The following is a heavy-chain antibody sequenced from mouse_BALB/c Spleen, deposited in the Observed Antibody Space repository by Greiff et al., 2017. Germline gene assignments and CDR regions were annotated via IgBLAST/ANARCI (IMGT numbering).Heavy chain of an antibody. CDR2: ISNGGGST. D-gene: IGHD2-3*01. V-gene: IGHV5-12-2*01. Sequence: EVKVEESGGGLVQPGGSLKLSCAASGFTFSSYTMSWVRPTPEKRLEWVAYISNGGGSTYYPDTVKGRFTISRDNAKNTLYLQMSSLKSEDTAMYYCARLDGYYFDYWGQGTTLTVSS. J-gene: IGHJ2*01. CDR1: GFTFSSYT. CDR3: ARLDGYYFDY.